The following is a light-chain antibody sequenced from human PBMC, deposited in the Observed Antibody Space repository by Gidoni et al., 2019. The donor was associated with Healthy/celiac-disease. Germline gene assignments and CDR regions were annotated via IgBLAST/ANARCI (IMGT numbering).Light chain of an antibody. CDR3: QAWDSSTDYV. J-gene: IGLJ1*01. CDR1: KLGYKY. CDR2: QDS. V-gene: IGLV3-1*01. Sequence: SSELTQPPSVSVSPGQTASITCSGDKLGYKYACWYQQKPGLSPVLVIYQDSKRPSGIHERFSGSNSGNTATLTISGTQAIDEADYYCQAWDSSTDYVFGPGTKVTVL.